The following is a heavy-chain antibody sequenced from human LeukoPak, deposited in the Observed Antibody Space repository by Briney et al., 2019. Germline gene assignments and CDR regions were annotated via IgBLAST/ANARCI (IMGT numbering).Heavy chain of an antibody. D-gene: IGHD2-21*02. J-gene: IGHJ4*02. V-gene: IGHV5-51*01. CDR2: IYPGDYET. CDR1: GYSFSNYW. Sequence: GESLQISCEGSGYSFSNYWIGWVRQMPGKGLEWMGIIYPGDYETRYSPSFQGLVTISVDKSISTAYLQWSSLKASDTAMYYCAIPPGYCGNDCSFDHWGQGTLVTVSP. CDR3: AIPPGYCGNDCSFDH.